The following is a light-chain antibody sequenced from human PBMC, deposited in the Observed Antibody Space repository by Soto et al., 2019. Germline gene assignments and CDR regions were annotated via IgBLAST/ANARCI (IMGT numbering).Light chain of an antibody. V-gene: IGLV1-51*01. CDR1: YSNIGNNF. Sequence: QSVLTQPPSVSAAPGQTVTITCSGTYSNIGNNFVSWYQQLPGTAPRLLIYVNNKRPSGISDRFSGSKPGTSATLDITGLQTGDEADYYCGTWDHSLGEVVFGGGTKVTGL. J-gene: IGLJ2*01. CDR2: VNN. CDR3: GTWDHSLGEVV.